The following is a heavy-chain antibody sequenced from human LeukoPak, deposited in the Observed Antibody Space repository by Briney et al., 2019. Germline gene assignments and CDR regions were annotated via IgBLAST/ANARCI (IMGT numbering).Heavy chain of an antibody. CDR2: MYYTGSP. V-gene: IGHV4-59*01. Sequence: PSETLSLTCTVSGGSISGNYWSWIRQSPGKGLEWIGYMYYTGSPSYNPSLESRVTMSVDTSKNQFSLNLTFVTASDTAVYNCARIEKWLQFARYFDLWGRGALVTVSS. J-gene: IGHJ2*01. CDR1: GGSISGNY. CDR3: ARIEKWLQFARYFDL. D-gene: IGHD5-24*01.